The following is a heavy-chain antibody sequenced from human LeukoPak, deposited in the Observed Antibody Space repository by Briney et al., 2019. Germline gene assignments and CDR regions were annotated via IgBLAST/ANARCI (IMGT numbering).Heavy chain of an antibody. CDR1: GYTFTSYY. CDR3: ARDRVYCSGGSCYSEAARDYYYYYMDV. CDR2: INPSGGST. J-gene: IGHJ6*03. V-gene: IGHV1-46*01. D-gene: IGHD2-15*01. Sequence: ASVKVSCKASGYTFTSYYMHWVRQAPGQGLEWMGIINPSGGSTSYAQKFQGRVTMTRDMSTSTVYMELSSLRSEDMAVYYCARDRVYCSGGSCYSEAARDYYYYYMDVWGKGTTVTVSS.